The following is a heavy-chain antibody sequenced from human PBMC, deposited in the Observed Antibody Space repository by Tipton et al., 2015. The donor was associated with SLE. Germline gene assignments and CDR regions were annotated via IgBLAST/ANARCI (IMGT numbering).Heavy chain of an antibody. J-gene: IGHJ4*02. Sequence: LRLSCTVSGGSIRSYYWSWIRQPPGEGLELIGYIYYSGSNNYNPSPKSRVTMSVDTSKNQISLTLSSVTAADTAVYYCARHISRLKPFDYWGQGTLVTVSS. V-gene: IGHV4-59*08. CDR2: IYYSGSN. D-gene: IGHD3-16*01. CDR3: ARHISRLKPFDY. CDR1: GGSIRSYY.